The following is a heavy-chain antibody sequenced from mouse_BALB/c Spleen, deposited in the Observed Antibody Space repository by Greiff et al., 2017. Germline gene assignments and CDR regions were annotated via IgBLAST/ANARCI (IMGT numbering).Heavy chain of an antibody. Sequence: EVQVVESGGGLVQPGGSLRLSCATSGFTFTDYYMSWVRQPPGKALEWLGFIRNKANGYTTEYSASVKGRFTISRDNSQSILYLQMNTLRAEDSATYYCARDPPDYYWYFDVWGAGTTVTVSS. D-gene: IGHD2-13*01. CDR1: GFTFTDYY. CDR3: ARDPPDYYWYFDV. J-gene: IGHJ1*01. V-gene: IGHV7-3*02. CDR2: IRNKANGYTT.